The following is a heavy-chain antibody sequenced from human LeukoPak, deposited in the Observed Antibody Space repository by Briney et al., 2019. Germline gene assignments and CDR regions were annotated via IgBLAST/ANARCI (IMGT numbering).Heavy chain of an antibody. V-gene: IGHV4/OR15-8*01. CDR1: GGSISSNNW. D-gene: IGHD1-1*01. Sequence: SETLSLTCVVSGGSISSNNWWGWVRQPPGKGLEWIGEIYHSGSPNYNPSLKSRVTISVDKSRNHFSLNLSSVTAADTAVYYCARVNINNWHSCDYWGQGTLVTVSS. CDR2: IYHSGSP. J-gene: IGHJ4*02. CDR3: ARVNINNWHSCDY.